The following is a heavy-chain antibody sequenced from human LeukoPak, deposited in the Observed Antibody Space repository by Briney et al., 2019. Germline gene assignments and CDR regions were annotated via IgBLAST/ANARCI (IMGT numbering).Heavy chain of an antibody. CDR2: MNPNSGNT. D-gene: IGHD5-12*01. J-gene: IGHJ4*02. CDR1: GYTFTSYD. V-gene: IGHV1-8*03. Sequence: ASVKVSCKASGYTFTSYDINWVRQATGQGREWMGWMNPNSGNTGYAQKFQGRVTITRNTSISTAYMGLSSLRSEDTAVYYCARDEGGGGYSGPPSWSFDYWGQGTLVTVSS. CDR3: ARDEGGGGYSGPPSWSFDY.